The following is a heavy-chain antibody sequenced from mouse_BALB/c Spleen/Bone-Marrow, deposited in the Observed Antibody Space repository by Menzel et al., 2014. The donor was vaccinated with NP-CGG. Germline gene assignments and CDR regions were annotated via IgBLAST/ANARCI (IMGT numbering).Heavy chain of an antibody. CDR3: ARERDYDWFAY. Sequence: EVQVVESGGGLVKPGGSLKLSCAASGFTFSSYAMSWVRRTPEKRLEWVASINNGGSTYYPDSVKGRFTISRDNARNILFLQMSSLRSEDTAMYYCARERDYDWFAYWGQGTLVTVSA. CDR1: GFTFSSYA. CDR2: INNGGST. J-gene: IGHJ3*01. V-gene: IGHV5-6-5*01. D-gene: IGHD2-4*01.